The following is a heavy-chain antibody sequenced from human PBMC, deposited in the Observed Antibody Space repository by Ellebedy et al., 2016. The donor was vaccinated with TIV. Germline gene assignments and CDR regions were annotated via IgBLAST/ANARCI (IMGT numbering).Heavy chain of an antibody. D-gene: IGHD6-13*01. CDR3: ARETGYSSSWYLPKPISDWYFDL. CDR1: GFTFRSYW. J-gene: IGHJ2*01. V-gene: IGHV3-7*01. Sequence: GGSLRLXXAASGFTFRSYWMSWVRQAPGKGLEWVANIKQDGSEKYYVDSVKGRFTISRDNAKNSLYLQTNSLRAEDTAVYYCARETGYSSSWYLPKPISDWYFDLWGRGTLVTVSS. CDR2: IKQDGSEK.